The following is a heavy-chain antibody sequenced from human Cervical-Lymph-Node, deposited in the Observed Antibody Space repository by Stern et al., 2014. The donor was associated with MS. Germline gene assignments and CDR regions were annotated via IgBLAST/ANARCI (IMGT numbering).Heavy chain of an antibody. V-gene: IGHV5-51*01. Sequence: VQLVESGAEVRKPGESLKISCKGSGYSFSSYWIGWVRQMPGKGLEWMGNIYPGDSETRYSPSFQGQVTISVDKSISTAYLQWRSLEASDSAIYYCARGDGYNFDNWGQGTLVTVSS. CDR3: ARGDGYNFDN. J-gene: IGHJ4*02. CDR2: IYPGDSET. D-gene: IGHD5-24*01. CDR1: GYSFSSYW.